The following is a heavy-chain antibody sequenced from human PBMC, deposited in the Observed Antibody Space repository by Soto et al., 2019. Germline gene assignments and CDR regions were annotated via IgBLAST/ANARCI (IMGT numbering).Heavy chain of an antibody. Sequence: GASVKVSCKVSGYTLTELSMHWVRQAPGKGLEWMGGFDPEDGETIYAQKFQGRVTMTEDTSTDTAYMELSSLRSEDTAVYYCATDLTVAGPVNYFDYWGQGTQVTVSS. CDR3: ATDLTVAGPVNYFDY. V-gene: IGHV1-24*01. J-gene: IGHJ4*02. CDR2: FDPEDGET. D-gene: IGHD6-19*01. CDR1: GYTLTELS.